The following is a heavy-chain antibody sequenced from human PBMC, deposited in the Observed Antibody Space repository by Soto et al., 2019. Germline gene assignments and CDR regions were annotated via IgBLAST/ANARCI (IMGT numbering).Heavy chain of an antibody. D-gene: IGHD3-3*01. CDR3: PRLLGAITISRVVADHNWFDP. Sequence: PGDSLKISWKGSGYSFTSYWIGWLRQMPGKGLEWMGIIYPGDSDTRYIPSFQGQVTISADKAISTAYLQWSSLKACDTYMYSCPRLLGAITISRVVADHNWFDPWGKRTLVSVSS. J-gene: IGHJ5*02. CDR1: GYSFTSYW. CDR2: IYPGDSDT. V-gene: IGHV5-51*01.